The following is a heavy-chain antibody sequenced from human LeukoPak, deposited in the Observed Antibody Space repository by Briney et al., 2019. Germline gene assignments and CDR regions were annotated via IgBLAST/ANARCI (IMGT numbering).Heavy chain of an antibody. D-gene: IGHD3-22*01. V-gene: IGHV4-59*12. Sequence: PSETLSLTCTVSGGSISSYYWSWIRQPPGKGLEWIGTIYHSGSTYYNPSLKSRVTISVDTSKNQFSLKLSSVTAADTAVYYCARDNGRGYYFYWYFDLWGRGTLVTVSS. CDR1: GGSISSYY. CDR3: ARDNGRGYYFYWYFDL. CDR2: IYHSGST. J-gene: IGHJ2*01.